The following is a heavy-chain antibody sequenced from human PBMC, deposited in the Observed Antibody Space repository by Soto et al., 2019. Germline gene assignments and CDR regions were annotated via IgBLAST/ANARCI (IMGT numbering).Heavy chain of an antibody. CDR3: ARNLAGGGSYFDY. CDR2: INAGNGNT. D-gene: IGHD3-16*01. CDR1: GYTFTSYA. Sequence: QVQLVQSGAEVKKPGASVKVSCKASGYTFTSYAMHWVRQAPGQRLEWMGWINAGNGNTKYSQKFQGRVTITRDTSASTAYRELSSLRSEDTAVYYCARNLAGGGSYFDYWGQGTLVTVSS. V-gene: IGHV1-3*01. J-gene: IGHJ4*02.